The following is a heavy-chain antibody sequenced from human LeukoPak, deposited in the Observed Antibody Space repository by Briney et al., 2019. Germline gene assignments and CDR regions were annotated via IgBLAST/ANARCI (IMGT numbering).Heavy chain of an antibody. CDR2: INSDGSST. D-gene: IGHD5-24*01. J-gene: IGHJ4*02. V-gene: IGHV3-74*01. CDR1: GFTLSSYW. Sequence: GGSLRLSCAASGFTLSSYWMNWVRQAPGKGLVWVSRINSDGSSTSYADSVKGRFTISRDNAKNTLYLQMGSLRGEDTAVYYCARGTGYSVFDYWGQGTLVTVSS. CDR3: ARGTGYSVFDY.